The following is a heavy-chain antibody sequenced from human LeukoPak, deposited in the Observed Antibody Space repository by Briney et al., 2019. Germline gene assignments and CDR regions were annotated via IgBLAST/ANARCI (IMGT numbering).Heavy chain of an antibody. CDR1: GFTVSSNY. D-gene: IGHD2-2*01. CDR3: AREYRQAGVIDY. CDR2: FYSGGST. J-gene: IGHJ4*02. Sequence: GGSLRLSCAASGFTVSSNYMSWVRQAPGKGLEWVSVFYSGGSTYYADSVKGRFTISRDNSKNTLYLQINNVRAEDTAVYYCAREYRQAGVIDYWGQGTLVTVSS. V-gene: IGHV3-53*01.